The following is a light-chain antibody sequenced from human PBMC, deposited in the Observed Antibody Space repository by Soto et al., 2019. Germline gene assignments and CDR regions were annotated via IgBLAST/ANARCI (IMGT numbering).Light chain of an antibody. V-gene: IGKV1-9*01. Sequence: QLTQLPSSLSASVGDTVTVISRPSDDITNYLAWYQQKPGKAPKILIYAASTLQNGVPSRFSGSGSGTDFTLTISSLQPEDVTTYYCQHFKSFPITLGQGTRLEIK. CDR3: QHFKSFPIT. CDR1: DDITNY. CDR2: AAS. J-gene: IGKJ5*01.